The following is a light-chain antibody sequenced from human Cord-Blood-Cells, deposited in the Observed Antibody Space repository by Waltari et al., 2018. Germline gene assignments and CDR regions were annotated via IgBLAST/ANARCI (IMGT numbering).Light chain of an antibody. CDR3: QRSYSTPLT. Sequence: DIQMTQSPSSLSASVGDRVTITCRARQSISSYLNWYQQKPGKAPKLLIYAASSLQSGVPSRFSGSGSGTDFTLTISSLQPEDFATYYCQRSYSTPLTFGGGTKVEIK. V-gene: IGKV1-39*01. CDR1: QSISSY. CDR2: AAS. J-gene: IGKJ4*01.